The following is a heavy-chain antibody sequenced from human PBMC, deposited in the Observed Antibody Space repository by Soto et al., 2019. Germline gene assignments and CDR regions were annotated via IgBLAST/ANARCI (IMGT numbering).Heavy chain of an antibody. CDR1: GFTFSSYS. V-gene: IGHV3-48*01. D-gene: IGHD3-10*02. CDR2: INSGSTTI. Sequence: GSLRLSCAASGFTFSSYSLTWVRQAPGKGLEWISYINSGSTTIYYADSVKGRFTLSRDNAKHSLYLQMDSLRAEDTAVCYCARDMSGDYYYYMDVWGRGTTVTVSS. CDR3: ARDMSGDYYYYMDV. J-gene: IGHJ6*03.